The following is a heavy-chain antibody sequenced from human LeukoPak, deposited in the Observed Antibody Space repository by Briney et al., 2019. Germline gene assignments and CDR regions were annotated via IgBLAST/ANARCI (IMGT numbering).Heavy chain of an antibody. V-gene: IGHV4-38-2*02. D-gene: IGHD5-12*01. Sequence: SETLSLTCTVSGYSIISGYYWGWIRQPPGKGLEWIGSIYHSGSTCYNPSLKSRVTISVDTSKNQFSLKLSSVTAADTAVYYCARDSWLRPFDYWGQGTLVTVSS. CDR3: ARDSWLRPFDY. CDR2: IYHSGST. J-gene: IGHJ4*02. CDR1: GYSIISGYY.